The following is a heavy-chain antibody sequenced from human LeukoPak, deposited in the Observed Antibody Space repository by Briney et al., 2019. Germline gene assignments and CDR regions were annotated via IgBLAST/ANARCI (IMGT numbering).Heavy chain of an antibody. D-gene: IGHD4-23*01. V-gene: IGHV4-4*07. CDR3: ARGSGTTVLTAQPPFDY. Sequence: SETLSLTCTVSGGSINNYYWRWIRLPAGRGLECIGRIYTTGSSNYNPSLKGRVTISVDKSKNQFSLNLSSVTAADTAIYYCARGSGTTVLTAQPPFDYWGQGTLVTVSS. J-gene: IGHJ4*02. CDR2: IYTTGSS. CDR1: GGSINNYY.